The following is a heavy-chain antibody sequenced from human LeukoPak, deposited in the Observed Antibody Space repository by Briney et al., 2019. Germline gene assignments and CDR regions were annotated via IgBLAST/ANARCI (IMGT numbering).Heavy chain of an antibody. D-gene: IGHD2-2*01. Sequence: PGGSLRLSCAASGFTFSSYSMNWVRQAPGKGLEWVSAISGSGGSTYYADSVKGRFTISRDNSKNTLYLQMNSLRAEDTAVYYCAKAQRYQLQHSAFDYWGQGTLVTVSS. CDR3: AKAQRYQLQHSAFDY. CDR1: GFTFSSYS. CDR2: ISGSGGST. J-gene: IGHJ4*02. V-gene: IGHV3-23*01.